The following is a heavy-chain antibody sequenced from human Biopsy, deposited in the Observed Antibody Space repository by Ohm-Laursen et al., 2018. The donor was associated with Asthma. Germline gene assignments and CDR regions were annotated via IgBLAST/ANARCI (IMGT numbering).Heavy chain of an antibody. Sequence: VKISCKAPGGTFSNFAISWVRQAPGQGLEGLGGISTVFGTRNYAQTLQGRVTITEDESTRTAYMEVTSLRSEDTAIYYCARCQVGYSSGWSLLLKKIYYSGMDVWGQGTAVTVSS. D-gene: IGHD6-19*01. CDR3: ARCQVGYSSGWSLLLKKIYYSGMDV. CDR1: GGTFSNFA. J-gene: IGHJ6*02. CDR2: ISTVFGTR. V-gene: IGHV1-69*13.